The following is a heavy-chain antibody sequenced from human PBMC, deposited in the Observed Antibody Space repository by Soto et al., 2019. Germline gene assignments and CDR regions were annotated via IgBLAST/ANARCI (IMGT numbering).Heavy chain of an antibody. CDR1: GVSIGSNYY. CDR3: ARSLGWYAIDY. V-gene: IGHV4-4*02. D-gene: IGHD6-19*01. J-gene: IGHJ4*02. CDR2: MSHIGSV. Sequence: QVLLQESGPGLVQPSGTLSLSCVVSGVSIGSNYYWGWVRQSPGKGLEWLGDMSHIGSVNYNPSRTSRVPISMDTSQNQFSLKLNSVTAADTAVYYCARSLGWYAIDYWGQGTLVIVSS.